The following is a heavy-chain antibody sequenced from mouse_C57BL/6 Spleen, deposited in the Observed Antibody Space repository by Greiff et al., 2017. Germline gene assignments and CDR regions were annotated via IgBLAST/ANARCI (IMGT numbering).Heavy chain of an antibody. CDR3: ARGTGVDY. J-gene: IGHJ2*01. Sequence: QLEETGAELVKPGASVKMSCKASGYTFTSYWITWVKQRPGQGLEWIGDIYPGSGSTNYNEKFKSKATLTVDTSSSTAYMQLISLTSEDSAVYYCARGTGVDYWGQGTTLTVSS. CDR1: GYTFTSYW. CDR2: IYPGSGST. V-gene: IGHV1-55*01. D-gene: IGHD4-1*01.